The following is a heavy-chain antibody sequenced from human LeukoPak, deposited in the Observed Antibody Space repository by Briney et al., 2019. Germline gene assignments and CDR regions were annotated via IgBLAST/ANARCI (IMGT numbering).Heavy chain of an antibody. CDR1: GYTFSNYG. V-gene: IGHV1-18*01. Sequence: ASVKVSCKASGYTFSNYGINWVRQAPGQGLEWMGWISPYNGNTTYAQKLQGRVTMTTDTSTSTAYMELRSLRSDDTAVYYCARVLPDGETFGEFDYWGQGTLVTVSS. CDR2: ISPYNGNT. CDR3: ARVLPDGETFGEFDY. D-gene: IGHD3-16*01. J-gene: IGHJ4*02.